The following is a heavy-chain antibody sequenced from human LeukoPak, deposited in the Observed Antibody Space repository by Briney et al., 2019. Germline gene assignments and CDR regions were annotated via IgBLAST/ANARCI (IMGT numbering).Heavy chain of an antibody. CDR1: GYTFSSYA. CDR3: ARMHPLSRSFDP. D-gene: IGHD2/OR15-2a*01. J-gene: IGHJ5*02. V-gene: IGHV1-18*01. Sequence: ASVKVSCKASGYTFSSYAIHWVRQAPGQGLERMGWISAYNGNTNYAQKLQGRVTMTTDTSTSTAYMELRSLRSDDTAVYYCARMHPLSRSFDPWGQGTLVTVSS. CDR2: ISAYNGNT.